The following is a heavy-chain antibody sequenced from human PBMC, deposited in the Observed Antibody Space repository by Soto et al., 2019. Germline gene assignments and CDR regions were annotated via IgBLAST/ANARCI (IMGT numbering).Heavy chain of an antibody. J-gene: IGHJ4*02. CDR1: GSPIRNGSYS. D-gene: IGHD4-17*01. CDR2: IYHSGST. Sequence: SDTLSPTYLISGSPIRNGSYSGSWIRQPPGKGLESIGYIYHSGSTYYNPSLKSRVTISVDRSKNQFSLKLSSVTAADTAVYYCARGMTTVTTFDYWGQG. V-gene: IGHV4-30-2*01. CDR3: ARGMTTVTTFDY.